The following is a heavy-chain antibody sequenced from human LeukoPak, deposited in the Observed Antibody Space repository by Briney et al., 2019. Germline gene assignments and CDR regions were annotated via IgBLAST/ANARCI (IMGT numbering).Heavy chain of an antibody. CDR3: ARRAVSSDWHYFDY. Sequence: GESLDISCKGSGYSFSNYWIGWVRQMPGKGLEWMGFIHPGDSDTRYSPSFQGQVTFSADKSISTAYLQWNSLKASDTAMYYCARRAVSSDWHYFDYWGQGTLVTDPS. D-gene: IGHD6-19*01. V-gene: IGHV5-51*01. CDR1: GYSFSNYW. J-gene: IGHJ4*02. CDR2: IHPGDSDT.